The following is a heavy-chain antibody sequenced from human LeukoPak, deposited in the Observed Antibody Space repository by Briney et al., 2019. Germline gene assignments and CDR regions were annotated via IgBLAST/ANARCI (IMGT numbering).Heavy chain of an antibody. CDR1: GFTFSGSA. CDR2: IRSKASNYAT. D-gene: IGHD1-26*01. CDR3: TSEVGY. Sequence: GGSLRLSCAASGFTFSGSAMHWVRQASGKGLEWVGRIRSKASNYATAYTASVKVRFTVSRDDSKNTTYLQMNSLKTEDTAVYYCTSEVGYWGQGTLATVSS. J-gene: IGHJ4*02. V-gene: IGHV3-73*01.